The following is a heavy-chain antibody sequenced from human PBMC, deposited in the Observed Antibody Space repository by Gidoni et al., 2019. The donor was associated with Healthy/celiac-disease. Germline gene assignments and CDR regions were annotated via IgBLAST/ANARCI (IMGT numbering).Heavy chain of an antibody. D-gene: IGHD6-13*01. V-gene: IGHV3-74*01. CDR1: GFTFSSYW. CDR3: ASSVVAAAGTGDFYYYYYGMDV. Sequence: EVQLVESGGVLVQPGGSLRLSCAASGFTFSSYWLHWVRQAPGKGLVWVSRINSDGSSTSYADSVKGRFTISRDNAKNTLYLQMNSLRAEDTAVYYCASSVVAAAGTGDFYYYYYGMDVWGQGTTVTVSS. CDR2: INSDGSST. J-gene: IGHJ6*02.